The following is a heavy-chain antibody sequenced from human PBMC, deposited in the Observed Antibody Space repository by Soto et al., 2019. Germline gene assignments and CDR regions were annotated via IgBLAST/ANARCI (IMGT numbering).Heavy chain of an antibody. CDR2: IIPILGST. V-gene: IGHV1-69*01. D-gene: IGHD2-8*01. CDR3: AKKNPPGDSNKAWLDP. Sequence: QVHLLQSGAELREPGSSVRVSCTPSGGTFVSSAFAWVRQAPGGKIEWMGGIIPILGSTKYAEKFLGRLTIRADDSSRTDYLELSSLTFDDTAVYFCAKKNPPGDSNKAWLDPWGQGTLVTVST. J-gene: IGHJ5*02. CDR1: GGTFVSSA.